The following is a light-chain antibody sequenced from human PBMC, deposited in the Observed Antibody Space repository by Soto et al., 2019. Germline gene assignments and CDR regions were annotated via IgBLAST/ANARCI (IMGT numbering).Light chain of an antibody. Sequence: QSALTQPASVSGSPGQSITISCTGTSSDVGGYNYVSWYQHHPGKAPKLMIYEVSNRPSGVSNRFSGSKSGNTASLTISGLQAEDEADYYCSSYTSSSALVVFGTGTQLTVL. CDR3: SSYTSSSALVV. CDR2: EVS. CDR1: SSDVGGYNY. V-gene: IGLV2-14*01. J-gene: IGLJ7*01.